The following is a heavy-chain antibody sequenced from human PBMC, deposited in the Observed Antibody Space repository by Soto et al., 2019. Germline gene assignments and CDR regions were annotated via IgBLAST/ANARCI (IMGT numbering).Heavy chain of an antibody. J-gene: IGHJ6*02. CDR3: ATVNERARPRGYYGMDV. V-gene: IGHV3-21*01. CDR1: GFTFSSYS. D-gene: IGHD6-6*01. CDR2: ISSSSSYI. Sequence: EVQLVESGGGLVKPGGSLRLSCAASGFTFSSYSMNWVRQAPGKGLEWVSSISSSSSYIYYADSVKGRFTISRDNAKNSLYLQMTSLRAEDTAVYYCATVNERARPRGYYGMDVWGQGTTVTVSS.